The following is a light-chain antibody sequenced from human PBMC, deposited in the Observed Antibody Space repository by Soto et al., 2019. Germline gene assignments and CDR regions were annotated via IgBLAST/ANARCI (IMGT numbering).Light chain of an antibody. Sequence: QSVLTQPRSVSGSPGQSVTISCTGTSSDVGVYNYVSWYQQYPGKAPKIMIYDVSKRPSGVPDRFSGSKSDNTASLTISGLQAEDEADYYCSSYTTSSTRVFGTGTKVTV. CDR3: SSYTTSSTRV. J-gene: IGLJ1*01. CDR2: DVS. V-gene: IGLV2-11*01. CDR1: SSDVGVYNY.